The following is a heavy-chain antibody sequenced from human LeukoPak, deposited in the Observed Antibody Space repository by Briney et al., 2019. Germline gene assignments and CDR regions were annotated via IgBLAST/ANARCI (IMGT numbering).Heavy chain of an antibody. Sequence: GGSLRLSCSASGFTFSDHAIHWVRQAPGKGLEYLSANSNRGHTTHYADSVKGRFTISRDNSKNTLYLQMSTLRPEDTAVYYCVKGIPVAGTGNVVPYFYYYGMDVWGQGTTVSVS. V-gene: IGHV3-64D*06. CDR1: GFTFSDHA. CDR3: VKGIPVAGTGNVVPYFYYYGMDV. CDR2: NSNRGHTT. D-gene: IGHD6-19*01. J-gene: IGHJ6*02.